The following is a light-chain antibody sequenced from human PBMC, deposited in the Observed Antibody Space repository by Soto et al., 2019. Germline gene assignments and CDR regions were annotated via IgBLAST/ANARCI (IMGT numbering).Light chain of an antibody. V-gene: IGKV1D-12*01. J-gene: IGKJ4*01. Sequence: GDRITITCRAKESVGNWLAWYQQKPGKAPKLLIYAASTLPSGVPSRFSGSRSGTVFSLTVSSLQPEDFATYYCQQLNSYPLTFGGGTKVEIK. CDR3: QQLNSYPLT. CDR1: ESVGNW. CDR2: AAS.